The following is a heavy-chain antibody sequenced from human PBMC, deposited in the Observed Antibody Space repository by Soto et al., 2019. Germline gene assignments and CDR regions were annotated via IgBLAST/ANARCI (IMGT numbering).Heavy chain of an antibody. CDR1: GGSIASSSYY. J-gene: IGHJ3*02. Sequence: QLQLQESGPGLVKPSETLSLTCTVSGGSIASSSYYWGWIRQPPGKGLEWIGSIYYSGTAYYNPSLKSRLISGDTAKNQFSLKLNSVTAADTAVYYCARPPTSNLDAFEIWGPWTMVTVSS. CDR2: IYYSGTA. V-gene: IGHV4-39*01. D-gene: IGHD7-27*01. CDR3: ARPPTSNLDAFEI.